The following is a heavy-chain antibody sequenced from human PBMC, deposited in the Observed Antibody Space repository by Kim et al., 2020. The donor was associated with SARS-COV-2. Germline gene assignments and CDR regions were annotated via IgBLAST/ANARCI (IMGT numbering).Heavy chain of an antibody. CDR3: ANRSFTSGSYLDY. Sequence: ASVKVSCKASGYTFTGYYMHWVRQAPGQGLEWMGWINPNSGGTNYAQKFQGWVTMTRDTSISTAYMELSRLRSDDTAVYYCANRSFTSGSYLDYWGQGTLVTVSS. V-gene: IGHV1-2*04. CDR1: GYTFTGYY. D-gene: IGHD1-26*01. CDR2: INPNSGGT. J-gene: IGHJ4*02.